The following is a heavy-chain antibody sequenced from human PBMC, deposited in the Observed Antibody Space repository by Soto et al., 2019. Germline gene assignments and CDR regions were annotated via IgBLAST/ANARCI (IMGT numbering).Heavy chain of an antibody. J-gene: IGHJ5*02. CDR1: GGSFSGYY. V-gene: IGHV4-34*01. Sequence: SLTCAVYGGSFSGYYWSWIRQPPGKGLEWIGEINHSGSTNYNPSLKSRVTISVDTSKNQFSLKLSSVTAADTAVYYCARRKYYDYVWGSYRFNWFDPWGQGTLVTVSS. CDR2: INHSGST. CDR3: ARRKYYDYVWGSYRFNWFDP. D-gene: IGHD3-16*02.